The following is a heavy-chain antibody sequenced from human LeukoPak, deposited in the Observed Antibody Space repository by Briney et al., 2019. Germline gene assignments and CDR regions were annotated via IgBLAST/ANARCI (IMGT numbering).Heavy chain of an antibody. V-gene: IGHV3-30*02. CDR2: IRYDGSNK. CDR1: GFTFSSYG. J-gene: IGHJ4*02. Sequence: PGGSLRLSCAASGFTFSSYGMHWVRQAPGKGLEWVAFIRYDGSNKYYADSVKGRFTISRDNSKNTLYLQMNSLRAEDTAVYYCARPYDFWSGYLDYWGQGTLVTVSS. D-gene: IGHD3-3*01. CDR3: ARPYDFWSGYLDY.